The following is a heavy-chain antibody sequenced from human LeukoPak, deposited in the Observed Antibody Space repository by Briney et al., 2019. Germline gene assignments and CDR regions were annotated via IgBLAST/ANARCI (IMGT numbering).Heavy chain of an antibody. J-gene: IGHJ5*02. Sequence: ASVKVSCKTSGNDFSDFYFNWVGQAPGRGLEWVGWINPHSRATHYAQRFRGRVTMEASITTGYMELNSLTSDDTAVYYCVTTSVTHTRDPWGQGTLVTVSS. CDR2: INPHSRAT. V-gene: IGHV1-2*02. D-gene: IGHD5/OR15-5a*01. CDR3: VTTSVTHTRDP. CDR1: GNDFSDFY.